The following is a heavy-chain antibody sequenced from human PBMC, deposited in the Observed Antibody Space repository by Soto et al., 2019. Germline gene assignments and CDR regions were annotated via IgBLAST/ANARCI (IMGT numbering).Heavy chain of an antibody. Sequence: SETLSLTCAVSGGSISSGNWWSWVRQPPGKGLEWIGEIYHSGSTNYNPSLKSRVTISVDKSKNQFSLKLSSVAAADTAVYYCATVRRYSNFDYWGQGTLVTVSS. CDR3: ATVRRYSNFDY. D-gene: IGHD6-13*01. CDR2: IYHSGST. V-gene: IGHV4-4*02. CDR1: GGSISSGNW. J-gene: IGHJ4*02.